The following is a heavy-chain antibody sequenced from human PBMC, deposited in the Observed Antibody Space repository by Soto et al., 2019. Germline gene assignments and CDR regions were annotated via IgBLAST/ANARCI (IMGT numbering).Heavy chain of an antibody. CDR3: AKSRDGYSFYFYYGMDV. J-gene: IGHJ6*02. D-gene: IGHD4-4*01. CDR2: IYSGGST. Sequence: PGGSLRLSCAASGFTVSSNYMSWVRQAPGKGLEWVSVIYSGGSTYYADSVKGRFTISRDNSKNTLYLQMNSLTGDETAVYYCAKSRDGYSFYFYYGMDVWGQGTTVTVSS. CDR1: GFTVSSNY. V-gene: IGHV3-53*05.